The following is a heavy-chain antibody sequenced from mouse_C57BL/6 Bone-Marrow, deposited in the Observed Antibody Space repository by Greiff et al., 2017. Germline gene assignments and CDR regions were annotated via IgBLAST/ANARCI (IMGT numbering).Heavy chain of an antibody. CDR3: AREKRDGGLFDY. J-gene: IGHJ2*01. CDR1: GYTFTSYC. V-gene: IGHV1-69*01. Sequence: VQLQQSGAELVMPGASVKLSCKASGYTFTSYCMHWVKQRPGQGLEWIGEIDPSDSYTTYNQKFKGKSTLTVDQSSSTAYMQLSSLTSEDSAVXYCAREKRDGGLFDYWGQGTTRTVSS. CDR2: IDPSDSYT. D-gene: IGHD1-2*01.